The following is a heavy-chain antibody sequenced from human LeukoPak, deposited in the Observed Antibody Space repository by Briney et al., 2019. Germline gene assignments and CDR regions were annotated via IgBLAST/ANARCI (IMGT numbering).Heavy chain of an antibody. CDR2: ITSSSSTI. V-gene: IGHV3-48*01. Sequence: GGSLRLSCAASGFTFSDYNMNWARQAPGKGLEWVSYITSSSSTIYYADSVKGRFTISRDNAKNSLYLQMNSLRAEDTAVYYCARAWSGYTYGYYYWGQGTLVTVSS. D-gene: IGHD5-18*01. CDR3: ARAWSGYTYGYYY. CDR1: GFTFSDYN. J-gene: IGHJ4*02.